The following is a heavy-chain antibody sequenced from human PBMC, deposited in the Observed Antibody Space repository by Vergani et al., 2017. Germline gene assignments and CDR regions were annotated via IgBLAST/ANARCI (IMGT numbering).Heavy chain of an antibody. D-gene: IGHD3/OR15-3a*01. CDR1: GYSFSRNW. CDR2: IYPGNSET. CDR3: ARVYCRGMSCAGTDYFYHIDV. V-gene: IGHV5-51*03. J-gene: IGHJ6*03. Sequence: VQLVQSGAAVKKPGESLEISCKGSGYSFSRNWIAWVRERPGQGLEWMGMIYPGNSETRNNPSFRGQVTMSVDKSISTAYLQWGSLKASDSAMYYCARVYCRGMSCAGTDYFYHIDVWGKGTTVTVS.